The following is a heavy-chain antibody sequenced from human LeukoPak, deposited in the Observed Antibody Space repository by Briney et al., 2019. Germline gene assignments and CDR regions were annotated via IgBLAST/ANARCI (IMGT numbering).Heavy chain of an antibody. CDR1: GYTFTGYY. CDR2: INPNSGGT. J-gene: IGHJ3*02. D-gene: IGHD6-19*01. V-gene: IGHV1-2*02. Sequence: ASVNVSCKASGYTFTGYYIHWVRQAPGQGLEWMGWINPNSGGTNYAQKFQGRVTMTRDTSISTAYMELSRLRSDDTAVYYCSKVMGSGQWLVEREDFDIWGQGTMVTVSS. CDR3: SKVMGSGQWLVEREDFDI.